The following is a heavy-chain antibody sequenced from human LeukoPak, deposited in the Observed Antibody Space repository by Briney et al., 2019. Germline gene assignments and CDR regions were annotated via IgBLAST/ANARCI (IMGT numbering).Heavy chain of an antibody. CDR1: GFTFSSYA. J-gene: IGHJ4*02. CDR2: ISYDGSNK. V-gene: IGHV3-30-3*01. Sequence: GGSLRLSCAASGFTFSSYAMHWVRQAPGKGLEWVAVISYDGSNKYYADSVKGRFTISRVNSKNTLYLQMNSLRAEDTAVYYCARSQKRVYYYDSSGSPPFDYWGQGTLVTVSS. CDR3: ARSQKRVYYYDSSGSPPFDY. D-gene: IGHD3-22*01.